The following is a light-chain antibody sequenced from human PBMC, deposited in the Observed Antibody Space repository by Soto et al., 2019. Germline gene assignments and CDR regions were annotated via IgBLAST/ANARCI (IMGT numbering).Light chain of an antibody. Sequence: QSALTQPASVSGSPGQSITISCTGTSSDVGGYNYVSWYQQHPGKAPKLMIYEVTNRPSGVSNRFSGSQSGTSATLGITGFQTGDEADYYCGSWDSSLSAYVFGTGTKLTVL. J-gene: IGLJ1*01. V-gene: IGLV2-14*01. CDR1: SSDVGGYNY. CDR3: GSWDSSLSAYV. CDR2: EVT.